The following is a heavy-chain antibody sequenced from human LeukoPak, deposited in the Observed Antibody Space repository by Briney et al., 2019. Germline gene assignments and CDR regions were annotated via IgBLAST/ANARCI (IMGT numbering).Heavy chain of an antibody. D-gene: IGHD4-17*01. V-gene: IGHV1-69*13. Sequence: ASVKVSCKASGGTFSSYAISWVRQAPGQGLEWMGGIIPIFGTANYAQKFQGRVTITADESTSTAYMELSSLRSEDTAVYYCARALNYGDYGLDYWGQGTLVTVSS. CDR1: GGTFSSYA. J-gene: IGHJ4*02. CDR3: ARALNYGDYGLDY. CDR2: IIPIFGTA.